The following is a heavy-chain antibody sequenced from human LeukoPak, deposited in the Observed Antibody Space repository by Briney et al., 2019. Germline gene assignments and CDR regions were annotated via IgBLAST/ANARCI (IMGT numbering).Heavy chain of an antibody. D-gene: IGHD5-18*01. CDR1: GFTFSSYA. Sequence: GGSLRLSCAASGFTFSSYAMHWVRQAPGKGLEWVAVISYDGSNKYYADSVKGRFTISRDNSKNTPYLQMNSLRAEDTAVYYCASAGYSSFFYFDYWGQGTLVTVSS. J-gene: IGHJ4*02. CDR2: ISYDGSNK. CDR3: ASAGYSSFFYFDY. V-gene: IGHV3-30-3*01.